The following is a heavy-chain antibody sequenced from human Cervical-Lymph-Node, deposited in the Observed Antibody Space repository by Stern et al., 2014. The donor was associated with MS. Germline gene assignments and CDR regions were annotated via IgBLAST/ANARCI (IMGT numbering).Heavy chain of an antibody. J-gene: IGHJ4*02. CDR3: ARGGALDY. Sequence: QVQLVQSGGGVVQPGRSLRLSCAASGFPFNHYAMHWVRQAPGKGLEWVAILSYDGKKASYSDSVKGRFNVSRDNSKNTLFLQMSGLTSGDTGVYYCARGGALDYWGQGALVTVSS. CDR2: LSYDGKKA. V-gene: IGHV3-30*04. CDR1: GFPFNHYA. D-gene: IGHD3-16*01.